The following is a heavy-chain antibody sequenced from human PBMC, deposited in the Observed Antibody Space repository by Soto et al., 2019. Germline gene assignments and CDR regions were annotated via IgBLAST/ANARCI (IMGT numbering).Heavy chain of an antibody. V-gene: IGHV3-23*01. CDR2: ISGSGGST. J-gene: IGHJ4*02. D-gene: IGHD6-13*01. CDR3: ARRGPGTYFDY. Sequence: EVQLLASGGGLVQPGGSLRLSCAASGFTFSSYAMNWVHQAPGKGLEWVSVISGSGGSTYYADSVKGRFSISRDNSKNTLYLQMNSLRAEDTAVYYCARRGPGTYFDYWGQGTLVTVSS. CDR1: GFTFSSYA.